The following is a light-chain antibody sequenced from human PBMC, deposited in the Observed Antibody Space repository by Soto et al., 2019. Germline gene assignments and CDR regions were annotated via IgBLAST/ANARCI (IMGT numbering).Light chain of an antibody. V-gene: IGLV2-14*01. CDR1: SSDVGGYNY. CDR3: SSFTSTNTVL. CDR2: NVS. J-gene: IGLJ2*01. Sequence: QSALTQPASVSGSPGQSITFSCTGTSSDVGGYNYVSWYQQHPGKAPKLMIYNVSNRPSGVSNRFSGSKSGNTASLTISGLQAEDEGHYYCSSFTSTNTVLFGGGTKVTVL.